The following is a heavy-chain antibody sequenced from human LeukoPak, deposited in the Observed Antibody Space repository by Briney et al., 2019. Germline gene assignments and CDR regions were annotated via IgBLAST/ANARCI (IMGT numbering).Heavy chain of an antibody. D-gene: IGHD4-23*01. J-gene: IGHJ4*02. CDR2: ISSSGTTI. Sequence: GGSLRLSCVVSGFTFSSYEMSWVRQAPGKGLEWVSYISSSGTTIYYADSVKGRFTISRDNSKNTLYLQMSSLRLEDTAVYYCARGARKGDDYGGFFDYWGQGTLVPISS. CDR3: ARGARKGDDYGGFFDY. CDR1: GFTFSSYE. V-gene: IGHV3-48*03.